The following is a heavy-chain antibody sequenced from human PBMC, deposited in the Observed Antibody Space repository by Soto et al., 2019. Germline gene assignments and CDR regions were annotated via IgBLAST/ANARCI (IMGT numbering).Heavy chain of an antibody. CDR2: IYYSGST. J-gene: IGHJ4*02. V-gene: IGHV4-39*01. Sequence: SETLSLTCSVSGDSISSSGYYWGWIRQPPGKGLEWIGSIYYSGSTHYNPSLKSRVTISVDTSKNQFSLKLRSVSAADTAVYYCARAAYSSGVLDYWGQGTLVT. D-gene: IGHD6-19*01. CDR3: ARAAYSSGVLDY. CDR1: GDSISSSGYY.